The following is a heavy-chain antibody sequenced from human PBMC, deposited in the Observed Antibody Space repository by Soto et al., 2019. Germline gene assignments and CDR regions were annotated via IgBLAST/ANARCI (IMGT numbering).Heavy chain of an antibody. J-gene: IGHJ5*02. CDR2: IYYSGST. CDR1: GGSISSSSYY. V-gene: IGHV4-39*01. Sequence: QLQLQESGPGLVKPSETLSLTCTVSGGSISSSSYYWGWIRQPPGKGLEWIGSIYYSGSTYYNPSLKSRVPISVDTSKNQFSLKLSSVTAADTAVYYCARHDYTVTTDWFDPWGQGTLVTVSS. D-gene: IGHD4-17*01. CDR3: ARHDYTVTTDWFDP.